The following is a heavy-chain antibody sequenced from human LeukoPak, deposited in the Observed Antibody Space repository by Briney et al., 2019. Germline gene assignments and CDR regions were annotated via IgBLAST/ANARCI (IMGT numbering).Heavy chain of an antibody. D-gene: IGHD4-17*01. J-gene: IGHJ4*02. V-gene: IGHV4-34*01. CDR3: ARRRATVCPRGYFDY. CDR2: INHSGST. CDR1: GGSFSGYY. Sequence: SETLSLTCAVYGGSFSGYYWSWIRQPPGKGLEWIGEINHSGSTNYNPSLKSRVTISVDTSKNQFSLKLSSVTAADTAVYYCARRRATVCPRGYFDYWGQGTLVTVSS.